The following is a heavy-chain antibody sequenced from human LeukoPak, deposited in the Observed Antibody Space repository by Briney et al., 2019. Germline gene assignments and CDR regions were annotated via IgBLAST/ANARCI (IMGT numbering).Heavy chain of an antibody. CDR1: GFSVNSNY. Sequence: GGCLRLSCAASGFSVNSNYMSWARQAPGKGLEWVLVIYSGGRTYYADSVKGRFTISRHISKNTLYLQMNSLRAEDTAVYYCARAGPYDAFDIGGQATSATVSS. CDR3: ARAGPYDAFDI. V-gene: IGHV3-53*04. CDR2: IYSGGRT. J-gene: IGHJ3*02. D-gene: IGHD1-14*01.